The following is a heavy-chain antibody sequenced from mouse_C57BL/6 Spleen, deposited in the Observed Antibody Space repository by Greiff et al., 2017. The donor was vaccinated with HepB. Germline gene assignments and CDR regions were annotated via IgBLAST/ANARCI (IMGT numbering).Heavy chain of an antibody. J-gene: IGHJ4*01. CDR2: INPGSGGT. CDR1: GYAFTNYL. V-gene: IGHV1-54*01. CDR3: ARSEEYAMDY. Sequence: VQLVESGAELVRPGTSVKVSCKASGYAFTNYLIEWVKQRPGQGLEWIGVINPGSGGTNYNEKFKGKATLTADKSSSTAYMQLSSLTSEDSAVYFCARSEEYAMDYWGQGTSVTVSS.